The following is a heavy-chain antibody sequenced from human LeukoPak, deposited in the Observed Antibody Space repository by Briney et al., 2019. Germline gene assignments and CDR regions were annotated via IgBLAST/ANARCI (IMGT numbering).Heavy chain of an antibody. J-gene: IGHJ5*02. D-gene: IGHD2-2*01. V-gene: IGHV3-23*01. CDR2: ISGGGSST. CDR3: ARDPAHIVVVPAAIGGYNWFDP. Sequence: GGSLRLSCAASGFTFSSYAMSWVRQAPGEGLEWVSGISGGGSSTYYADPVKGRFTISRDNSKNTLYLQVNSLRADDTAVYYCARDPAHIVVVPAAIGGYNWFDPWGQGTLVTVSS. CDR1: GFTFSSYA.